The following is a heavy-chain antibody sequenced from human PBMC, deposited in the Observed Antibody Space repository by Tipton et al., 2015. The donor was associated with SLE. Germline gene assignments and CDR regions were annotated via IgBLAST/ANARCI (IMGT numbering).Heavy chain of an antibody. CDR2: IYHTGST. D-gene: IGHD3-16*02. J-gene: IGHJ1*01. Sequence: TLSLTCVISGGSISTNSWWSWVRQSPRKGLEWLGQIYHTGSTRHNPSHKSRVTVSVDRSKNQFSLTLYSVTAADTAVYYCARGDDSIWGSYRHPLLWGQGILVTVSS. V-gene: IGHV4-4*02. CDR3: ARGDDSIWGSYRHPLL. CDR1: GGSISTNSW.